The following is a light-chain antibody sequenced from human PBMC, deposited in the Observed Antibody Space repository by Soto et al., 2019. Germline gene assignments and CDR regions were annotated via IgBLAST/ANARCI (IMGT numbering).Light chain of an antibody. V-gene: IGKV3-11*01. Sequence: IVLTQSPATLSLSPGERATLSCRASQSVRSYLAWYQQKPGQAPRLLIYDASNRATGIPARFSGSGSGTDFTLTISSLEPEDFAVYYCQQRSNWPTFGGGTKVDIK. CDR2: DAS. CDR3: QQRSNWPT. J-gene: IGKJ4*01. CDR1: QSVRSY.